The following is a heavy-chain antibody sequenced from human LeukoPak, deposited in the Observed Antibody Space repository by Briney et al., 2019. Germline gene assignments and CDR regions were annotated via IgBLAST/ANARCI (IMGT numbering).Heavy chain of an antibody. CDR2: ISHSGST. V-gene: IGHV4-34*01. CDR1: GGPFSGYY. CDR3: ARDRALIDY. J-gene: IGHJ4*02. Sequence: SETLSLTCAVYGGPFSGYYWNWIRQPPGKGLEWIGEISHSGSTNYNPSLKSRVTISVDTSKNQFSLKLSSVTAADTAVYYCARDRALIDYWGQGTLVTVSS.